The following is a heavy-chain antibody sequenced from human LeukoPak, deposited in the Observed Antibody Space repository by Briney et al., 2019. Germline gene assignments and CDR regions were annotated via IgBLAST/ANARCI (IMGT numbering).Heavy chain of an antibody. CDR3: ASARIWGSYRLFDY. Sequence: PGGSLRLSCAASGFTFSSYWMSWVRQAPGKGLEWVANIKQDGSEKYYVDSVKGRFTISRDNAKNSLYLQMNSLRAEDTAVYYCASARIWGSYRLFDYWGQGTLVTVSS. D-gene: IGHD3-16*02. J-gene: IGHJ4*02. CDR1: GFTFSSYW. V-gene: IGHV3-7*01. CDR2: IKQDGSEK.